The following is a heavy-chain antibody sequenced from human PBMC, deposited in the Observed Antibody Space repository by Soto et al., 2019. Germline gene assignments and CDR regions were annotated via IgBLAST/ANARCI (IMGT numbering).Heavy chain of an antibody. Sequence: GGSLRLSCAASGFPFSDYSMHWVRQAPGKGLDWVAVTSFDGSIKFYADSVKGRFTISRDNSKNMMFLQMDSLRTADTAVYYCARATAILKQGIDYWGQGTLVTVSS. CDR2: TSFDGSIK. J-gene: IGHJ4*02. V-gene: IGHV3-30*03. D-gene: IGHD6-13*01. CDR3: ARATAILKQGIDY. CDR1: GFPFSDYS.